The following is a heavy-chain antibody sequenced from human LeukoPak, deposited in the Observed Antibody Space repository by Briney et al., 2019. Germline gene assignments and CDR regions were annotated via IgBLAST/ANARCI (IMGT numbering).Heavy chain of an antibody. D-gene: IGHD1-7*01. J-gene: IGHJ4*02. Sequence: GGSLRLSCTASGFTFRTYAMNWVRQAPGKGLEWLSGISGSGNGTYYADSVKGRFTISRDNSKNTLYLQMNSLRAEDTAVYYCAKDPSNWNYGPYDYWGQGTLVTVSS. CDR1: GFTFRTYA. CDR3: AKDPSNWNYGPYDY. CDR2: ISGSGNGT. V-gene: IGHV3-23*01.